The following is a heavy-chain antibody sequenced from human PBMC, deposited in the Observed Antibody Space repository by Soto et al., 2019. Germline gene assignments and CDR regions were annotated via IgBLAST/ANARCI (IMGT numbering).Heavy chain of an antibody. CDR2: MNPNSGNT. CDR1: GYTFTSYD. V-gene: IGHV1-8*01. J-gene: IGHJ4*02. CDR3: ARERSSGWYVDY. Sequence: QVQLVQSGAEVKKPGASVKVSCKASGYTFTSYDINWVRQATGQGLEWMGWMNPNSGNTGYAQKFQGRVTMTRNTCISTAYMEVSSLRSEGTAVYYCARERSSGWYVDYWGQGTLVTVSS. D-gene: IGHD6-19*01.